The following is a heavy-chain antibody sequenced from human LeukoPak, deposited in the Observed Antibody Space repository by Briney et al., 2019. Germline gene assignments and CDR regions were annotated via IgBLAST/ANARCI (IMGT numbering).Heavy chain of an antibody. J-gene: IGHJ3*02. CDR3: RREAPQADVFDI. Sequence: NAGGSLSLSCAASGFTFSVTWMSWGRQAPGGGQEWVGRFKSKAAGRTTYYAAPVAGIFTISRDDSKNMLYLQMNSLKPEDTAVYYCRREAPQADVFDIWGQGTMVTVSS. CDR1: GFTFSVTW. V-gene: IGHV3-15*01. CDR2: FKSKAAGRTT. D-gene: IGHD6-6*01.